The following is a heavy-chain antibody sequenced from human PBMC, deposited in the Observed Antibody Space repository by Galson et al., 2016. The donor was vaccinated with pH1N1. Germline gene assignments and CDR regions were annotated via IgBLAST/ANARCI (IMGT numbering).Heavy chain of an antibody. D-gene: IGHD4-17*01. J-gene: IGHJ3*02. CDR2: VNPGGSTI. V-gene: IGHV5-51*03. Sequence: VKKPGESLKISCKASGYSFTSQWIAWVRQVPGKGLEWVGVVNPGGSTIRYSPPFQGQVTISSDKSINIAYLQWISLRASDTATYYCARQYDFGDYRGDAFDIWGQGTVVIVSS. CDR1: GYSFTSQW. CDR3: ARQYDFGDYRGDAFDI.